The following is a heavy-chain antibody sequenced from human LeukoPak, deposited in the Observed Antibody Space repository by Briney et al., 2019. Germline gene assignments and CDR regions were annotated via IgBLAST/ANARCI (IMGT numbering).Heavy chain of an antibody. Sequence: GGSLRLSCAASGVTFSSYSMNWVRQAPGKGLEWVSSISSSISYIYYADSVKGRFTISRDNAKNSLFLQMNSLRAEDTAVYYCARVEYDSSGYYPDLDYWGQGTLVTVSS. D-gene: IGHD3-22*01. CDR1: GVTFSSYS. CDR2: ISSSISYI. V-gene: IGHV3-21*01. CDR3: ARVEYDSSGYYPDLDY. J-gene: IGHJ4*02.